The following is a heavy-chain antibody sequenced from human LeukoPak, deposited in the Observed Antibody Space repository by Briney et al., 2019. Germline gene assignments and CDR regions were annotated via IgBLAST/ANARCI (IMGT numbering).Heavy chain of an antibody. CDR2: INSDGSSL. CDR1: GFTFSSYW. Sequence: PGGSLRLSCAASGFTFSSYWVQWVRQAPGKGLVWISRINSDGSSLSYADSVKGRFTISRDNAKNTVYLQMNSLRAEDTAMYYCARSRYTGSHFDYWGQGTLVTVSS. J-gene: IGHJ4*02. V-gene: IGHV3-74*01. CDR3: ARSRYTGSHFDY. D-gene: IGHD1-26*01.